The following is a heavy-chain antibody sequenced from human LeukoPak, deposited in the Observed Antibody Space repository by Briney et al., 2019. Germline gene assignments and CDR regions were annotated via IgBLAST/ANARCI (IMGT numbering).Heavy chain of an antibody. D-gene: IGHD3-22*01. Sequence: SETLSLTCAVYGGSSSGYYWSWIRQPPGKGLEWIGEINHSGSTNYNPSLKSRVTISVDTSKNQFSLKLSSVTAADTAVYYCARGALYYYDSSGYYGSWGQGTLVTVSS. CDR1: GGSSSGYY. V-gene: IGHV4-34*01. J-gene: IGHJ4*02. CDR2: INHSGST. CDR3: ARGALYYYDSSGYYGS.